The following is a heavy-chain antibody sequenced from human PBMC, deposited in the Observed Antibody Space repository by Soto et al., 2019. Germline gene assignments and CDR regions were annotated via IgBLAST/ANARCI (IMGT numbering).Heavy chain of an antibody. V-gene: IGHV4-59*01. J-gene: IGHJ4*02. CDR1: GGSISSYY. D-gene: IGHD5-12*01. CDR3: GRGGGLYSGYDGGY. CDR2: IYYSGST. Sequence: SETLSLTCTVSGGSISSYYWSWIRQPPGKGLEWIGYIYYSGSTNYNPSLKSRVTLAVDTSKNQFSLKLSSVTAADTAVYYCGRGGGLYSGYDGGYWGQGTLVTVSS.